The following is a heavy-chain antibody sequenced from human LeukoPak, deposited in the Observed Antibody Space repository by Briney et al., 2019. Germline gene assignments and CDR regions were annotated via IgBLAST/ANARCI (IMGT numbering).Heavy chain of an antibody. V-gene: IGHV3-74*01. D-gene: IGHD3-22*01. CDR1: GFTFSSYW. Sequence: GGSLRLSCAASGFTFSSYWMHWVRHAPGRGVVWVSRIKGDGNTNYADSVKGRFTISRDNAKNTVSLQMNRLRAEDTGVYYCARAPSEIGGYYPEYFRHWGQGTLVTVSS. CDR3: ARAPSEIGGYYPEYFRH. J-gene: IGHJ1*01. CDR2: IKGDGNT.